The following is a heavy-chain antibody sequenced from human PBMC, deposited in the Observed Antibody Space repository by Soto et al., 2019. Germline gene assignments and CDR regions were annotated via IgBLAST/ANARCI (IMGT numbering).Heavy chain of an antibody. D-gene: IGHD5-18*01. V-gene: IGHV3-23*01. CDR3: AKQRYSYGYAH. CDR1: GFTFSSYA. Sequence: EVQLLESGGGLVQPGGSPRLSCAASGFTFSSYAMSWVRQAPGKGLEWVSAISGNGAGTYYADSVKGRFTISRDNSKNTLYLQMNSLRAEDTAVYYCAKQRYSYGYAHWGQGTLVTVSS. CDR2: ISGNGAGT. J-gene: IGHJ4*02.